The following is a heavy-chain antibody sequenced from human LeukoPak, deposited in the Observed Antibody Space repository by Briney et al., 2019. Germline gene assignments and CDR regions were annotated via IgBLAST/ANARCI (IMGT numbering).Heavy chain of an antibody. D-gene: IGHD2-2*02. V-gene: IGHV4-61*02. CDR3: ARELVVPAAIGWFDP. CDR1: GGSISSGSYY. J-gene: IGHJ5*02. CDR2: IYTSGST. Sequence: SQTLSLTCTVSGGSISSGSYYWSWIRQPAGKGLEWIGRIYTSGSTNYNPSLKSRVTISVDTSKNQFSQKLSSVTAADTAVYYCARELVVPAAIGWFDPWGQGTLVTVSS.